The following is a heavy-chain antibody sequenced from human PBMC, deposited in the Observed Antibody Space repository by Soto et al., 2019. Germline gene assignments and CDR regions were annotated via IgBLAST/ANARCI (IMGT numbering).Heavy chain of an antibody. CDR2: MNPNSGNT. D-gene: IGHD6-6*01. Sequence: ASVKVSCKASGYSFTSYDVNWVRQATGQGLEWMGWMNPNSGNTAFAQKLQGRVTMTTDTSTSTAYMELRSLRSDDTAVYYCARRGLAARSFDDYYGMDVWGQGTTVTVSS. CDR1: GYSFTSYD. V-gene: IGHV1-8*01. J-gene: IGHJ6*02. CDR3: ARRGLAARSFDDYYGMDV.